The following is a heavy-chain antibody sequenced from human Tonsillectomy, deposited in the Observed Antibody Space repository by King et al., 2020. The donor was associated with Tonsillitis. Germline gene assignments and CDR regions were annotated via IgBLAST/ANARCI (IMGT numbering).Heavy chain of an antibody. Sequence: VQLVESGGGLVKPGGSLRLSCAASRFTFTDAWMSWVRQAPGKGLEWVGRIRSKTDGGTTDYAAPVKGRFTISRDDSRNTLYLQMNSLKTEDTALYYCTTNYESGSYSHWGQGTQVIVSS. V-gene: IGHV3-15*01. CDR2: IRSKTDGGTT. CDR1: RFTFTDAW. D-gene: IGHD3-10*01. J-gene: IGHJ4*02. CDR3: TTNYESGSYSH.